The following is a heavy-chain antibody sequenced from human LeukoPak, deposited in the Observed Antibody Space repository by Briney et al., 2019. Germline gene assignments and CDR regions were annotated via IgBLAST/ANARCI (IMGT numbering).Heavy chain of an antibody. CDR3: ARVPSLREMATIRAFDY. D-gene: IGHD5-24*01. Sequence: ASVKVSCKASGYTFTGYYMHWVRQAPGQGLEWMGWINPNSGGTNYAQKFQGRVTMTRDTSISTAYMELSRLRSDDTAVYYCARVPSLREMATIRAFDYWGQGTLVTVSS. V-gene: IGHV1-2*02. CDR1: GYTFTGYY. J-gene: IGHJ4*02. CDR2: INPNSGGT.